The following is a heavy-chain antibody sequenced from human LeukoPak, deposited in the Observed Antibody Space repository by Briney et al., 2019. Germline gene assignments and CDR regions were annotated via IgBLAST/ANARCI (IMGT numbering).Heavy chain of an antibody. CDR1: GYSINSAYY. D-gene: IGHD3-10*01. V-gene: IGHV4-38-2*01. Sequence: PSETLSLTCAVSGYSINSAYYWGWIRQPPGKGLEWIGSMYHSGITYYNPSLKSRVTISVDTSKNRFSLKLNSVTAADTAVYYCARLTPGKNWFDPWGQGTLVTVSS. J-gene: IGHJ5*02. CDR2: MYHSGIT. CDR3: ARLTPGKNWFDP.